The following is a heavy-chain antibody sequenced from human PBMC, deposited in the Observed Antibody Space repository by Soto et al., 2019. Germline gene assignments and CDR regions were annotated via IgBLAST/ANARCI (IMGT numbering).Heavy chain of an antibody. Sequence: QVQLQESGPGLVKPSGTLSLTCAVSGGSISSSNWWSWARQPPGKGLEWIGEIYHSGSTNYNPSPXXXVXXSVDKSKTQFSPTLNSVTAADTAVYYCAKVRESRGPQPFDYWGQGTLVTVSS. J-gene: IGHJ4*02. CDR2: IYHSGST. V-gene: IGHV4-4*02. CDR1: GGSISSSNW. D-gene: IGHD3-10*01. CDR3: AKVRESRGPQPFDY.